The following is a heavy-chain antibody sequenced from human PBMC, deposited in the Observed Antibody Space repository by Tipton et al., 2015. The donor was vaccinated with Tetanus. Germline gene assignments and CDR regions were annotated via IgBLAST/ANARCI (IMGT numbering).Heavy chain of an antibody. CDR2: INHTGST. J-gene: IGHJ6*02. CDR1: DGSFSAYY. CDR3: ARGDYYGSGTYDV. D-gene: IGHD3-10*01. V-gene: IGHV4-34*01. Sequence: TLSLTCDVYDGSFSAYYWTWIRQPPGKGLEWIGEINHTGSTNYNPSLRRRVTLSLDTTKKQVSLKLSSVTAADTAVYYCARGDYYGSGTYDVWGQGTTVTVPS.